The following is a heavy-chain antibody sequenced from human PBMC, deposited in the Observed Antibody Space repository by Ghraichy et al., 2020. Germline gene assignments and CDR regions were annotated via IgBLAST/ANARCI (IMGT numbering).Heavy chain of an antibody. J-gene: IGHJ4*02. CDR1: GFIFSNYW. Sequence: GGSLRLSCAASGFIFSNYWMHWVRQAPGKGPVWVSHINSYESDISYAGSVKGRFTISRDNAKNTLYLQMNSLRAEDTAVYYCARTASGAFDSWGQGTLVTVSS. D-gene: IGHD3-10*01. CDR2: INSYESDI. V-gene: IGHV3-74*01. CDR3: ARTASGAFDS.